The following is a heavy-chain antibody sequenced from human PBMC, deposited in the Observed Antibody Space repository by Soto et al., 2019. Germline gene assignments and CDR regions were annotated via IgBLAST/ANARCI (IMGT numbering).Heavy chain of an antibody. CDR1: VFTFSINY. D-gene: IGHD2-15*01. Sequence: PVGSLRLSCASSVFTFSINYMTWVRQAPGKWLEWVANIKGDGSDKFYVDSVKGRFTISRDNSKNSLYLQMNSLRAEDTAIYYCAREDYYDGGSEYLGQGTLVNVSS. J-gene: IGHJ4*02. CDR3: AREDYYDGGSEY. V-gene: IGHV3-7*03. CDR2: IKGDGSDK.